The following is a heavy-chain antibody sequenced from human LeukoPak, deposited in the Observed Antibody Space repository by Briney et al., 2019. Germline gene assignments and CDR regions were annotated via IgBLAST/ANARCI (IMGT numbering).Heavy chain of an antibody. CDR3: ANGRYYDFWSGYMDY. CDR1: GFTLSSYA. V-gene: IGHV3-23*01. D-gene: IGHD3-3*01. CDR2: ISGSGGST. Sequence: PGGSLRLSCAASGFTLSSYAMSWVRQAPGKGLEWVSAISGSGGSTYYADSVKGRFTISRDNSKNTLYLQMNSLRAEDTAVYYCANGRYYDFWSGYMDYWGQGTLVTVSS. J-gene: IGHJ4*02.